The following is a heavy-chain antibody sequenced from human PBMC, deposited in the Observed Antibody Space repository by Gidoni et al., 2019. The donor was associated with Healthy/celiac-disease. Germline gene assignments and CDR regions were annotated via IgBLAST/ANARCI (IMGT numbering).Heavy chain of an antibody. D-gene: IGHD1-7*01. CDR3: ARDFRTGTKGRPNYYYYYGMDV. Sequence: QVQLVESGGGVVQPGRSLRLSCAASGFPFMSYGMHWVRQAPGKGMEWIAVIGYDGRNKYYAGSVKGRFTISRDNSKNTMYLKMNSRRAEDTAVYYCARDFRTGTKGRPNYYYYYGMDVWGQGTTVTVSS. J-gene: IGHJ6*02. CDR2: IGYDGRNK. CDR1: GFPFMSYG. V-gene: IGHV3-33*01.